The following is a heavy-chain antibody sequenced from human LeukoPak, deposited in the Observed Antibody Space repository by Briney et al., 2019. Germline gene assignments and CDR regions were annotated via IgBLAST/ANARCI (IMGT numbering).Heavy chain of an antibody. CDR1: GFTLSIYG. Sequence: PGGSLRLSCATSGFTLSIYGMHWVRQAPGKGLEWVAFIRYDGTSQYYADSVKGRFTISRDNSKNMLHLQMNSLRAEDTAVYYCAKVGGGWYQIDYWGQGTLVTVSS. D-gene: IGHD6-19*01. CDR2: IRYDGTSQ. CDR3: AKVGGGWYQIDY. J-gene: IGHJ4*02. V-gene: IGHV3-30*02.